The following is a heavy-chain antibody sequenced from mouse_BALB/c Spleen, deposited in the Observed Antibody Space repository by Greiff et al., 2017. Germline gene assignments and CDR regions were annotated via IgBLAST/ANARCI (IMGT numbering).Heavy chain of an antibody. D-gene: IGHD2-4*01. CDR1: GYAFTNYL. V-gene: IGHV1-54*01. Sequence: VKLMESGAELVRPGTSVKVSCKASGYAFTNYLIEWVKQRPGQGLEWIGVINPGSGGTNYNEKVKGKATLTADKSSSTAYMQLSSLKSGDSAAYFCASDYYDYNGADWCFDVWGAGTTVTVSS. J-gene: IGHJ1*01. CDR2: INPGSGGT. CDR3: ASDYYDYNGADWCFDV.